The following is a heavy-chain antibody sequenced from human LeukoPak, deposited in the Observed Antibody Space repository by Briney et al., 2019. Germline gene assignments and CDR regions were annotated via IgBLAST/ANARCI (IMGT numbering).Heavy chain of an antibody. J-gene: IGHJ6*02. V-gene: IGHV3-66*04. D-gene: IGHD6-6*01. Sequence: GGSLRLSCAASGFTVSSNYMSWVRQAPGKGLEWVSVIFSGGSTYYADSVKGRFTISRDNSKNTLYLQMNSLRAEDTAVYYCARRRQLGYYYGMDVWGQGTTVTVSS. CDR1: GFTVSSNY. CDR2: IFSGGST. CDR3: ARRRQLGYYYGMDV.